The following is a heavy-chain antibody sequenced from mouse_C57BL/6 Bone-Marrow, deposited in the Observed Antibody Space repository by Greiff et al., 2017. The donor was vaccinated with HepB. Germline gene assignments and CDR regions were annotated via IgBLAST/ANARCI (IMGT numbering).Heavy chain of an antibody. D-gene: IGHD2-3*01. CDR3: ARSGDGLLRRYFEV. V-gene: IGHV1-64*01. J-gene: IGHJ1*03. CDR2: IHPNSGST. Sequence: VQLQQPGAELVKPGASVKLSCKASGYTFTSYWMHWVKQRPGQGLEWIGMIHPNSGSTNYNEKFKSKATLTVDKSSSTAYMQLSSLTSEDSAVYYCARSGDGLLRRYFEVWGTGTTVTVSS. CDR1: GYTFTSYW.